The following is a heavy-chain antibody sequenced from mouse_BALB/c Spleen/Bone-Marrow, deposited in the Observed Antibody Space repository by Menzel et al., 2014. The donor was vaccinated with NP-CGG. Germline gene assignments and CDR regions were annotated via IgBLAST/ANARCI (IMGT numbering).Heavy chain of an antibody. J-gene: IGHJ2*01. V-gene: IGHV10-1*02. CDR1: GFTFNTYA. Sequence: EVKLVESGGGLVQPVGSLKLSCVASGFTFNTYAMNWVRQAPGKGLKWVARIKTKTNDYGTFYADSVKDRFTISRDDSQNMLYPQMNNLKTEDTAMYYCVRATAYYFDYWGQGTTLTVSS. CDR2: IKTKTNDYGT. CDR3: VRATAYYFDY. D-gene: IGHD1-2*01.